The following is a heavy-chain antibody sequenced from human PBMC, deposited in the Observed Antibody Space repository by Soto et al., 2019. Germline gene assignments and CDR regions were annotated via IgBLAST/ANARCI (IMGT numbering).Heavy chain of an antibody. Sequence: SETLSLTCTVSGGSISSGDYYWSWVRQPPGKGLEWIGYIYYSGSTYYNPSLKSRVTISVDTSKNQFSLKLSSVTAADTAVYYCARVDLSATLRYYYYGMDVWGQGTTVTVSS. V-gene: IGHV4-30-4*01. D-gene: IGHD1-26*01. CDR3: ARVDLSATLRYYYYGMDV. J-gene: IGHJ6*02. CDR2: IYYSGST. CDR1: GGSISSGDYY.